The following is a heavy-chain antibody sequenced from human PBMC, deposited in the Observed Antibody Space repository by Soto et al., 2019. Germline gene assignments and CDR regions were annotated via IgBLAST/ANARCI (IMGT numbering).Heavy chain of an antibody. J-gene: IGHJ6*02. D-gene: IGHD5-12*01. V-gene: IGHV1-69*01. CDR2: IIPIFGTA. CDR3: ARVGGGYDFGYYGMDV. Sequence: QVQLVQSGAEVKKPGSSVKVSCKASGGTFSSYAISWVRQAPGQGLEWMGGIIPIFGTANYAQKFQGRVTITADESTSTAYMELSRLRSEDTAVYYCARVGGGYDFGYYGMDVWGQGTTVTVSS. CDR1: GGTFSSYA.